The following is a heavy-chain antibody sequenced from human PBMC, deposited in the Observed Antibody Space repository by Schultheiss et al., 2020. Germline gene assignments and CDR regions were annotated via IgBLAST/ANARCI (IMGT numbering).Heavy chain of an antibody. CDR1: GGSISSGSYY. J-gene: IGHJ6*03. D-gene: IGHD3-22*01. V-gene: IGHV4-61*02. CDR3: ARGGSYYYDSSGYYRYYYYYYMDV. Sequence: SETLSLTCTVSGGSISSGSYYWSWIRQPAGKGLEWIGRIYTSGSTNYNPSLKSRVTISVDTSKNQFSLKLSSVTAADTAVYYCARGGSYYYDSSGYYRYYYYYYMDVWGKGTTVTVSS. CDR2: IYTSGST.